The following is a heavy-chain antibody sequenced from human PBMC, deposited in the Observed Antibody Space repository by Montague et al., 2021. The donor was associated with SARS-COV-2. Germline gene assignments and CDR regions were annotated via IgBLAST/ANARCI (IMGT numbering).Heavy chain of an antibody. J-gene: IGHJ4*02. Sequence: SETLSLTCEVDSGPLSAYYWSWVRQPPGKGLEWIGEIHHYGHTSYNPSLMSRVTISLGTSSNPFSLKLTSVTAADTAVYYCARGLEHNKGGDYWGQGILVIVSS. D-gene: IGHD1/OR15-1a*01. V-gene: IGHV4-34*01. CDR2: IHHYGHT. CDR3: ARGLEHNKGGDY. CDR1: SGPLSAYY.